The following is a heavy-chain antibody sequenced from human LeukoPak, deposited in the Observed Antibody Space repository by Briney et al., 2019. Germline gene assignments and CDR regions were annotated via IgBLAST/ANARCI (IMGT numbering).Heavy chain of an antibody. Sequence: GASVKVSCKVSGYTLTELSMHWVRQAPGKGLEWRGGFVPEDGETIYAQKFQGRVTMTEDTSTDTAYMELSSLRSEDTAVYYCATVQYSSSWHWFDPWGQGTLVTVSS. CDR1: GYTLTELS. V-gene: IGHV1-24*01. D-gene: IGHD6-13*01. CDR2: FVPEDGET. J-gene: IGHJ5*02. CDR3: ATVQYSSSWHWFDP.